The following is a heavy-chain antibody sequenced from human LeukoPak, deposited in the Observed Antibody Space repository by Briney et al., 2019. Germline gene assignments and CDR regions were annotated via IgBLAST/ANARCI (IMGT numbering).Heavy chain of an antibody. V-gene: IGHV4-4*02. Sequence: SETLSLTCAVSGGSITSTDWWNWVRQPPGKGLEWIGEMYHSGTTNYNPSLNSRVTISVDKSKNQFSLKLSSVTAADTAVYYCARGKGGSSSWFDYYYYMDVWGKGTTVTISS. CDR2: MYHSGTT. J-gene: IGHJ6*03. CDR3: ARGKGGSSSWFDYYYYMDV. D-gene: IGHD6-13*01. CDR1: GGSITSTDW.